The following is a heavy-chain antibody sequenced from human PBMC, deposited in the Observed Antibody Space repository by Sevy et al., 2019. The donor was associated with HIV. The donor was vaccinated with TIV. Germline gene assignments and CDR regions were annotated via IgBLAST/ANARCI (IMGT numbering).Heavy chain of an antibody. J-gene: IGHJ4*02. V-gene: IGHV3-7*01. CDR3: ARDDGNYYFHY. Sequence: GGSLRLSCAASGFTFSKYWMGWVRQAPGKGLEWVANIKQDAGQKYYVDSVTVRFTISRDNAKNSLYLQMNSLRAEDTAVYFCARDDGNYYFHYWGQGTLVTVSS. CDR1: GFTFSKYW. CDR2: IKQDAGQK. D-gene: IGHD1-7*01.